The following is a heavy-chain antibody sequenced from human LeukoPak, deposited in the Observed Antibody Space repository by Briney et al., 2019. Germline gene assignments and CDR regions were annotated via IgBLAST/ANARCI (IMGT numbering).Heavy chain of an antibody. D-gene: IGHD2-21*02. V-gene: IGHV1-2*02. Sequence: ASVKVSCKASGYTFTGYYMHWVRQAPGQGLEWMGWINPNSGGTNYAQKFQGRVTMTRDTSTSTAYMELRSLRSDDTAVYYCARDGYCGGDCYSDYWGQGTLVTVSS. CDR1: GYTFTGYY. CDR2: INPNSGGT. J-gene: IGHJ4*02. CDR3: ARDGYCGGDCYSDY.